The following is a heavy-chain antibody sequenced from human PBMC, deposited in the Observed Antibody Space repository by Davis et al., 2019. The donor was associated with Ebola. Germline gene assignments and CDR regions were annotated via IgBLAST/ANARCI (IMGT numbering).Heavy chain of an antibody. J-gene: IGHJ6*02. CDR3: GKIGYGYNAMDV. V-gene: IGHV1-46*01. CDR2: INPSAGYT. Sequence: ASVKVSCKASGYTFTSYYMHWVRQAPGQGLEWMGVINPSAGYTNYAQKFQGRVTITRDTSTSTVYMEVTRLRSDDTAVYYCGKIGYGYNAMDVWGHGTTVTVSS. D-gene: IGHD2-15*01. CDR1: GYTFTSYY.